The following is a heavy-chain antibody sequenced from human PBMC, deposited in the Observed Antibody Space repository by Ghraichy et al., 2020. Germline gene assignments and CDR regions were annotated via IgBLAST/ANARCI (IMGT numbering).Heavy chain of an antibody. J-gene: IGHJ6*02. CDR2: TYYRSKWYN. CDR3: VLGSSLRDPSRKDHYYYYGMDV. Sequence: TLSLTCAISGDSVSSNSAAWNWIRQSPSRGLEWLGRTYYRSKWYNDYAVSVKSRITVNPDTSKNQFSLQLNSVTPEDTAVYYCVLGSSLRDPSRKDHYYYYGMDVWGQGTTVTVSS. CDR1: GDSVSSNSAA. D-gene: IGHD3-10*01. V-gene: IGHV6-1*01.